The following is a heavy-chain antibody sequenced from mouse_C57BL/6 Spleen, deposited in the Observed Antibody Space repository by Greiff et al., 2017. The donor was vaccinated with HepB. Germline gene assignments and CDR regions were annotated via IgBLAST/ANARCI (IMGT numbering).Heavy chain of an antibody. CDR1: GYTFTDYY. CDR3: ARSIAHYYGSSPYYFDY. CDR2: IGPGSGST. Sequence: VQLQQSGAELVKPGASVKISCKASGYTFTDYYINWVKQRPGQGLEWIGKIGPGSGSTYYNEKFKGKATLTADKSSSTAYMQLSSLTSEDSAVYFCARSIAHYYGSSPYYFDYWGQGTTLTVSS. D-gene: IGHD1-1*01. V-gene: IGHV1-77*01. J-gene: IGHJ2*01.